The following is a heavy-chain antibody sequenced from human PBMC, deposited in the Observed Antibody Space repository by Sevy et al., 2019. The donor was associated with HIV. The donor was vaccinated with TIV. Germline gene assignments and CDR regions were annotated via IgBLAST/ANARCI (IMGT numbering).Heavy chain of an antibody. Sequence: GGSLRLSCAASGFTFSDYYMSWIRQAPGKALEWVSYIRSRGSTIYYADSVKGRFTISRDNAKNSLYLQMNSLRAEDSAAYYCARDRLNYDSSSPKNPYTDHWGQGTLVTVSS. CDR3: ARDRLNYDSSSPKNPYTDH. V-gene: IGHV3-11*01. J-gene: IGHJ5*02. D-gene: IGHD3-22*01. CDR2: IRSRGSTI. CDR1: GFTFSDYY.